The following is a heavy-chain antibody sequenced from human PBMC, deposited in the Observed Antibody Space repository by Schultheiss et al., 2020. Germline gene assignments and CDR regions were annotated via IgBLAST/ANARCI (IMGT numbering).Heavy chain of an antibody. CDR3: TTDASQWWLRSEFDY. CDR1: GFTFSNAW. J-gene: IGHJ4*02. Sequence: GGSLRLSCAASGFTFSNAWMSWVRQAPGKGLEWVGRIKSKTDGGTTDYAAPVKGRFTISRDDSKNTLYLQMNSLKTEDTAVYYCTTDASQWWLRSEFDYWGQGTLVTVSS. V-gene: IGHV3-15*01. CDR2: IKSKTDGGTT. D-gene: IGHD5-12*01.